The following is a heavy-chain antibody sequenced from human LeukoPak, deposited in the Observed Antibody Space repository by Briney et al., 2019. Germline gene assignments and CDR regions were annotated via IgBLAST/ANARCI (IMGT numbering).Heavy chain of an antibody. Sequence: PGGSLRLSCTASGFTLGDYAMSWVRQAPGKGLEWVGFIRSKAYGGTTEYAASVKGRFTISRDDSKSIAYLQMNSLKTEDTAVYYCTRRPMGYCSSSSCSYGMDVWGQGTTVTVSS. V-gene: IGHV3-49*04. J-gene: IGHJ6*02. D-gene: IGHD2-2*01. CDR3: TRRPMGYCSSSSCSYGMDV. CDR1: GFTLGDYA. CDR2: IRSKAYGGTT.